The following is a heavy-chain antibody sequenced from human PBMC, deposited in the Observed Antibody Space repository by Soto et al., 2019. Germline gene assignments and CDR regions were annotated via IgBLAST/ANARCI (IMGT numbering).Heavy chain of an antibody. CDR2: INPSGGST. J-gene: IGHJ6*03. Sequence: GASVKVSCKASGYTFTSYYMHWVRQAPGQGLEWMGIINPSGGSTSYAQKFQGRVTMTRDTSTSTVYMELSSLRSEDTAVYYCGRAPVIFGVDRDYYYYMDVWGKGTTVTVSS. CDR1: GYTFTSYY. V-gene: IGHV1-46*03. CDR3: GRAPVIFGVDRDYYYYMDV. D-gene: IGHD3-3*01.